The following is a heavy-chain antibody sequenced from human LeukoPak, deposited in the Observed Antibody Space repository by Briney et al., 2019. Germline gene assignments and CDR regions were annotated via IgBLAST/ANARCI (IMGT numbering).Heavy chain of an antibody. D-gene: IGHD3-22*01. CDR2: ISYDGSNK. CDR1: GFTFSSYE. CDR3: AKDGWYYDSSGYFDY. V-gene: IGHV3-30*18. Sequence: GGSLRLSCAASGFTFSSYEMNWVRQAPGKGLEWVAVISYDGSNKYYADSVKGRFTISRDNSKNTLYLQMNSLRAEDTAVYYCAKDGWYYDSSGYFDYWGQGTLVTVSS. J-gene: IGHJ4*02.